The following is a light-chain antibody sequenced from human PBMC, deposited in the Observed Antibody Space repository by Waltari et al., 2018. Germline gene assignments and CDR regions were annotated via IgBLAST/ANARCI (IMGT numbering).Light chain of an antibody. J-gene: IGLJ3*02. CDR1: SSAVGGYNY. Sequence: QSALTQPASVSGSPGQSITISCTGTSSAVGGYNYVLWYQQHPGKVPKLLIFDVSNRPSGVSNRFSGSKSGNTASLTISGLQAEDESDYYCCSFTSRSTWVFGGGTKLTVL. V-gene: IGLV2-14*01. CDR3: CSFTSRSTWV. CDR2: DVS.